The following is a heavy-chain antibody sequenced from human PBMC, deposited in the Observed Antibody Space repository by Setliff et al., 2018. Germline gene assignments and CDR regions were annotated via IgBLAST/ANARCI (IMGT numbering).Heavy chain of an antibody. D-gene: IGHD1-26*01. CDR1: GYSFASYW. Sequence: GESLKISCKASGYSFASYWIAWVRQMPGKGLEWMGVIYPGDSDTRYSPSFQGQVTISADKSISTAYLQWSSLKASDTAIYYCAREHVSGHSEYWGQGTLVTVSS. J-gene: IGHJ4*02. CDR3: AREHVSGHSEY. V-gene: IGHV5-51*01. CDR2: IYPGDSDT.